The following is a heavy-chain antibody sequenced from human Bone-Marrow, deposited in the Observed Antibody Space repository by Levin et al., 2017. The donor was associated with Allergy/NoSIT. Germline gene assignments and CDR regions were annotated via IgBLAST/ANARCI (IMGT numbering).Heavy chain of an antibody. Sequence: SETLSLTCTVSGGSISSYYWSWIRQPPGKGLEWIGYIYYSGSTNYNPSLKSRVTISVDTSKNQFSLKLSSVTAADTAVYYCARVSWDGIAVAEYFDYWGQGTLVTVSS. D-gene: IGHD6-19*01. CDR2: IYYSGST. CDR3: ARVSWDGIAVAEYFDY. CDR1: GGSISSYY. J-gene: IGHJ4*02. V-gene: IGHV4-59*01.